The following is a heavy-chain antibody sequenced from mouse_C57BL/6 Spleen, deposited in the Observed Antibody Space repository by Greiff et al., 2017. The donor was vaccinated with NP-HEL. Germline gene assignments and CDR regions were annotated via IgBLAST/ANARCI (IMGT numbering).Heavy chain of an antibody. CDR2: IYPGDGDT. D-gene: IGHD2-12*01. J-gene: IGHJ4*01. V-gene: IGHV1-80*01. CDR1: GYAFSSYW. CDR3: ARLRRAYYAMDY. Sequence: QVQLKESGAELVKPGASVKISCKASGYAFSSYWMNWVKQRPGKGLEWIGQIYPGDGDTNYNGKFKGKATLTADKSSSTAYMQLSSLTSEDSAVYFCARLRRAYYAMDYWGQGTSVTVSS.